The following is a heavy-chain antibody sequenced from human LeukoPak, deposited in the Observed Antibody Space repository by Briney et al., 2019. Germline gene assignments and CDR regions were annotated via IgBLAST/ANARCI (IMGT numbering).Heavy chain of an antibody. V-gene: IGHV4-34*01. CDR3: DGEKIASAGQRGYLHQ. CDR1: GGSFSGYY. J-gene: IGHJ1*01. Sequence: SSETLSLTCAVYGGSFSGYYWSWVRQPPGKGLEWIGEINHSGSTNYNPALKSRVTISVDTSKNQFSLKLSSVFAKDTAVYCCDGEKIASAGQRGYLHQWAEGTLVTVSS. CDR2: INHSGST. D-gene: IGHD6-13*01.